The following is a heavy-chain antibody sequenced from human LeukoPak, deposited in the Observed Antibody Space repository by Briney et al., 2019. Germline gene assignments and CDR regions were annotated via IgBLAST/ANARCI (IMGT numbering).Heavy chain of an antibody. CDR2: ISYDGNNN. D-gene: IGHD6-19*01. J-gene: IGHJ3*02. Sequence: GGSLRLSCAASGFTFSSYAMHWVRQAPGKGLEWVAVISYDGNNNYYADSVKGRFTISRDNSKNTLYLQMNSLRVEDTAVYYCARGGQWLVPDAFDIWGQGTMVTVSS. CDR1: GFTFSSYA. CDR3: ARGGQWLVPDAFDI. V-gene: IGHV3-30-3*01.